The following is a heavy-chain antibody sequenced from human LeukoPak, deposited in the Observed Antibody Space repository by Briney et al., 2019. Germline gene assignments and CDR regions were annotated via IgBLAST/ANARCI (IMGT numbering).Heavy chain of an antibody. V-gene: IGHV3-30-3*02. CDR1: GFTFSSYA. D-gene: IGHD4-17*01. CDR2: ISYDGSNK. Sequence: PGRSLRLSCAASGFTFSSYAMHWVRQAPGKGLEWVAVISYDGSNKYYADSVKGRFTISRDNSKNTLYLQLNSLRAEDTAVYYCAKKATVTTNYFDYWGQGTLVTVSS. J-gene: IGHJ4*02. CDR3: AKKATVTTNYFDY.